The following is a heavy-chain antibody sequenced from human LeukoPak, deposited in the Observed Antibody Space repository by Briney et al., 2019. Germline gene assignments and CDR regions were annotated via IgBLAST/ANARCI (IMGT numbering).Heavy chain of an antibody. D-gene: IGHD5-18*01. CDR1: GLTFSSYA. Sequence: GGSLRLSCAASGLTFSSYAMSWVRQAPGKGLEWVSAISSSGRNTYYADSVKGRFTISRDNSKNTLYLQMNSLGAEDTAVYYFVKPSNGYTSFDHWGQGTLVTVSS. CDR3: VKPSNGYTSFDH. J-gene: IGHJ4*02. CDR2: ISSSGRNT. V-gene: IGHV3-23*01.